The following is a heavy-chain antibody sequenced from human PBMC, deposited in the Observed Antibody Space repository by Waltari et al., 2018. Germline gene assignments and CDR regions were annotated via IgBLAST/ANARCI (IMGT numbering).Heavy chain of an antibody. D-gene: IGHD3-22*01. V-gene: IGHV1-18*04. J-gene: IGHJ4*02. Sequence: QVQLVQSGGEVKTPGASVKVSCKASGYTFANYGISWVRPAPGQGLEWRGWTNAYNGRTKYAQTVQDRDTMTTDASASTAYMELRSLRSDDTAMYYCARTYYYDSRDFDYWGQGSLVTVSS. CDR3: ARTYYYDSRDFDY. CDR2: TNAYNGRT. CDR1: GYTFANYG.